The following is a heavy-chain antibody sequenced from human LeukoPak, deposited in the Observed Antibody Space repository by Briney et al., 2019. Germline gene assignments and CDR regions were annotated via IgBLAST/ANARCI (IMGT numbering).Heavy chain of an antibody. CDR1: GFTFSSYA. D-gene: IGHD2-2*01. V-gene: IGHV3-64*01. J-gene: IGHJ4*02. Sequence: GGSLRLSCAASGFTFSSYAMHWARQAPGKGLEYVSAISSNGGSTYYANSVKGRFTISRDNSKNTLYLQMGSLRAEDMAVYYCARVFTNFDYWGQGTLVTVSS. CDR2: ISSNGGST. CDR3: ARVFTNFDY.